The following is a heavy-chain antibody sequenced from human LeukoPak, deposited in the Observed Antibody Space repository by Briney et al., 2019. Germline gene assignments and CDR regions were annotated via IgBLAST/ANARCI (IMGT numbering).Heavy chain of an antibody. CDR1: GYSFTTYW. V-gene: IGHV5-51*01. Sequence: GESLKISCKGSGYSFTTYWIGWVRQMPGKGLEWMGIIYPGDSDTRYSPSFQGQVTISADKSISTAYLQWSSLKASDTAMYYCARQEYCSGGSCYTWFDPWGQGTLVTVSS. CDR2: IYPGDSDT. D-gene: IGHD2-15*01. CDR3: ARQEYCSGGSCYTWFDP. J-gene: IGHJ5*02.